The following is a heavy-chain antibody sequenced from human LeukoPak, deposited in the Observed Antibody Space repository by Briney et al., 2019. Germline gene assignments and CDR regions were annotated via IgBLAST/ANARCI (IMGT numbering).Heavy chain of an antibody. D-gene: IGHD3-10*01. CDR3: ARLPVWFGELFLDY. V-gene: IGHV4-38-2*02. CDR1: GYSISSGYY. Sequence: SETLSLTCTVSGYSISSGYYWGWIRQPPGKGLEWIGSIYHSGSTYYNPSLKSRVTISVDTSKNQFSLKLSSVTAADTAVYYCARLPVWFGELFLDYWGQGTLVTVSS. CDR2: IYHSGST. J-gene: IGHJ4*02.